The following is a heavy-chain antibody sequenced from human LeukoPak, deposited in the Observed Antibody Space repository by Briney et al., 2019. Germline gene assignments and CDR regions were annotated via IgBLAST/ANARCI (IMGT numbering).Heavy chain of an antibody. J-gene: IGHJ5*02. D-gene: IGHD5-18*01. CDR3: AKYSYGYPNWFDP. Sequence: PGGSLRLSCAASGFSFSSYAMNWVRQPPGKGLEWIGEINHSGSTNYNPSLKSRVTISVDTSKNQFSLKLSSVTAADTAVYYCAKYSYGYPNWFDPWGQGTLVTVSS. CDR1: GFSFSSYA. V-gene: IGHV4-34*08. CDR2: INHSGST.